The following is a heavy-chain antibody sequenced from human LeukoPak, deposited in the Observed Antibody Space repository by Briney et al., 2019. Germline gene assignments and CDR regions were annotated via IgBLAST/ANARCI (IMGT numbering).Heavy chain of an antibody. CDR1: GYSISSGYY. J-gene: IGHJ4*02. V-gene: IGHV4-38-2*02. Sequence: SETLSLTCTVSGYSISSGYYWGWIRQPPGKGLEWIGSIYYSGSTYYNPSLKSRVTISVDTSKNQFSLKLSSVTAADTAVYYCARIQGSYYVFDYWGQGTLVTVSS. D-gene: IGHD1-26*01. CDR3: ARIQGSYYVFDY. CDR2: IYYSGST.